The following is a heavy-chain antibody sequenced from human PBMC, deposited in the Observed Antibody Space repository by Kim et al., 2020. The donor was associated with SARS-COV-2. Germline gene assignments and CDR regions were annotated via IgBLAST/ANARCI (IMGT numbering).Heavy chain of an antibody. J-gene: IGHJ4*02. V-gene: IGHV3-23*01. D-gene: IGHD1-26*01. Sequence: YAESVKGRFTISRDDSTNTLYLQMSSLRVEDTAVYYCAKVIWGATAGANYWGQGILVTVSS. CDR3: AKVIWGATAGANY.